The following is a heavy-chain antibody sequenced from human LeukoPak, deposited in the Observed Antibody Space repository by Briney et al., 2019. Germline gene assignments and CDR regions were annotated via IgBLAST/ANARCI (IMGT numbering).Heavy chain of an antibody. CDR3: ARDSIAAAGTSDY. V-gene: IGHV3-21*01. J-gene: IGHJ4*02. D-gene: IGHD6-13*01. Sequence: GGSLRLSCAASGFTFSSYSMNWVRQAPGKGLERVSSSSSSSSYIYYADSVRGRFTISRDNAKNSLYLQMNSLRAEDTAVYYCARDSIAAAGTSDYWGQGTLVTVSS. CDR1: GFTFSSYS. CDR2: SSSSSSYI.